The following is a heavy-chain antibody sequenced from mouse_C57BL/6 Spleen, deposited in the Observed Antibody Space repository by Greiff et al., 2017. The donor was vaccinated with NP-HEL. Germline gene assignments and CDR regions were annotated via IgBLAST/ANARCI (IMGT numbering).Heavy chain of an antibody. CDR3: ARLGFITTDFDY. CDR2: IDPSDSET. CDR1: GYTFTSYW. D-gene: IGHD1-1*01. V-gene: IGHV1-52*01. J-gene: IGHJ2*01. Sequence: QVQLQQPGAELVRPGSSVKLSCKASGYTFTSYWMHWVKQRPIQGLEWIGNIDPSDSETHYNQKFKDKATLTVDKSSSTAYMQLSSLTSEDSAVYYCARLGFITTDFDYWGQGTTLTVSS.